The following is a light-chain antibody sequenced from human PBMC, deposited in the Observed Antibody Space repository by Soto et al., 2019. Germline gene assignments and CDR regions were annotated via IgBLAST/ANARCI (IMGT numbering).Light chain of an antibody. V-gene: IGLV2-8*01. J-gene: IGLJ1*01. Sequence: QSVLTQPPSASGSPGQSVAISCTGTSSDVGGYNYVSWYQQHPGKAPKLMIYEVNKRPSGVPDRSSGSKSGNTASLTVSGLQAEDEDDYYCSSYAGSSNVFGTGTKATVL. CDR3: SSYAGSSNV. CDR1: SSDVGGYNY. CDR2: EVN.